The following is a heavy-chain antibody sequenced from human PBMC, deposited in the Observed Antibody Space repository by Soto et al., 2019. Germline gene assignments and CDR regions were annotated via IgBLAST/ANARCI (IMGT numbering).Heavy chain of an antibody. CDR1: GYTFTSYA. CDR3: ARDNKLGVVPGASAGY. V-gene: IGHV1-3*01. Sequence: QVQLVQSGAEVKKPGASVKVSCKASGYTFTSYAMHWVRQAPGQRLEWMGWINAGNGNTKYSQKFQGRVTIARDTSASTAYMELSSLRSEDTAVYYCARDNKLGVVPGASAGYWGQGTLVTVSS. J-gene: IGHJ4*02. D-gene: IGHD2-2*01. CDR2: INAGNGNT.